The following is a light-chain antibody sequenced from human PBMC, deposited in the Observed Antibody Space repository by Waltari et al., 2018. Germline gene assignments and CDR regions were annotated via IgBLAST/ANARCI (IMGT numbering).Light chain of an antibody. J-gene: IGLJ2*01. CDR2: EVT. CDR1: SSDVGGYNY. V-gene: IGLV2-8*01. Sequence: QSALTQPPSASGSPGQPVTISCTGTSSDVGGYNYVSWYQQHPGNAPKLIIYEVTRRPSGVPARFAGSKSGNTASLTFSGLQADDEADYYCNSYAGRNRLGVFGGGTKVTVL. CDR3: NSYAGRNRLGV.